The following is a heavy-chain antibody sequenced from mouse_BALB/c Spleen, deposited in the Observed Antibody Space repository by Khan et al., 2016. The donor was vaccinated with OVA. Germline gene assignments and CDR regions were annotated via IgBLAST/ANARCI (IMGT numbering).Heavy chain of an antibody. CDR2: VSTGGSYT. CDR1: GFTFSTYG. D-gene: IGHD2-4*01. Sequence: EVELVESGGDLVKPGGSLKLSCAASGFTFSTYGMSWVRQAPDKRLEWVATVSTGGSYTYYPDSVKGRLSISRDTATNTLYLQMTGLRSEDTVMFDGRRLAYYDDGEGIDYWGQGTLVTVSA. CDR3: RRLAYYDDGEGIDY. J-gene: IGHJ3*01. V-gene: IGHV5-6*01.